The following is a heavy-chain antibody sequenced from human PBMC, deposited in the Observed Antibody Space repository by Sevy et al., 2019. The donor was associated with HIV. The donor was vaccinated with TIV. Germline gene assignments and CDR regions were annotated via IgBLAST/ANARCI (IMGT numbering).Heavy chain of an antibody. D-gene: IGHD6-19*01. J-gene: IGHJ6*02. V-gene: IGHV4-31*03. CDR1: GGSISSHSYY. CDR2: IHYSGRT. Sequence: TLSLTCSVSGGSISSHSYYWTWIRQHPGKGLEWIGYIHYSGRTYYIPSLKSRVTISLDTSKNQFSLRLRSVTAADTAVYYCARDHGYSNGWFPYYYYYGMDVWGPGTTVTVSS. CDR3: ARDHGYSNGWFPYYYYYGMDV.